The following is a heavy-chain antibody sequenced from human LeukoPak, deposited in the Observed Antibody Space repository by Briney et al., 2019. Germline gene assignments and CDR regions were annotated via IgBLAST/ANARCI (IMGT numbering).Heavy chain of an antibody. CDR1: GGSFSGYY. Sequence: SETLSLTCAVYGGSFSGYYWSWIRQPPGKGLEWIGEINHSGSTNYNPSLKSRVTISVDTSKNQFSLKLSSVTAADTAVYYCARGRVVAWFDPWGQGTLVTASS. CDR3: ARGRVVAWFDP. CDR2: INHSGST. V-gene: IGHV4-34*01. J-gene: IGHJ5*02. D-gene: IGHD2-2*01.